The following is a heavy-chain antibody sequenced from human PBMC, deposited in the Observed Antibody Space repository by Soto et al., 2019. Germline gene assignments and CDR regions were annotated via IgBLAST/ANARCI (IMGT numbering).Heavy chain of an antibody. J-gene: IGHJ3*02. CDR3: ARDPLYDYGDLSHVFDI. D-gene: IGHD4-17*01. CDR1: GGSVSSNSYS. CDR2: IYFSENT. Sequence: PSETLSLTCTVSGGSVSSNSYSWGWIRQSPGKGLEWIGTIYFSENTYYNPSLLSRFTISVDTSKNQFSLKLNSVTAADTAVYFCARDPLYDYGDLSHVFDIWDQGTMVTVSS. V-gene: IGHV4-39*07.